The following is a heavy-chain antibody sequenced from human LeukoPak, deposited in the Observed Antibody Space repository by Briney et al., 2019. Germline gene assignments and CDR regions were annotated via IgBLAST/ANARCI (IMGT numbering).Heavy chain of an antibody. CDR1: GFTFSTYW. V-gene: IGHV3-74*01. CDR2: IYSDASST. J-gene: IGHJ4*02. Sequence: PPGGSLRLSCAASGFTFSTYWMHWVRQAPGKGLVWVSLIYSDASSTSYADSVKGRFTIPRDNAKNTLYLQMNSLRGDDTAVYYCVRGPILQYFDWLFDYWGQGTLVTVSS. D-gene: IGHD3-9*01. CDR3: VRGPILQYFDWLFDY.